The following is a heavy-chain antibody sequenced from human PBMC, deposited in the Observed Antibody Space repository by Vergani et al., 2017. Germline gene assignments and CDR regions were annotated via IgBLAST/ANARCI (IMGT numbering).Heavy chain of an antibody. CDR2: IRNKAYGGTT. J-gene: IGHJ4*02. D-gene: IGHD2-2*02. CDR1: GFSFGDYA. V-gene: IGHV3-49*04. CDR3: VRDRGLCAGGRCYTEAWDY. Sequence: EVQLVESGGGLVPPGRSLRLSCAASGFSFGDYAMTWVRQAPGKGLEWVAFIRNKAYGGTTEDAASVKGRFTISRDIAKNTLYLQVRSLRLEDTGVYHCVRDRGLCAGGRCYTEAWDYWGQGTPVTVSS.